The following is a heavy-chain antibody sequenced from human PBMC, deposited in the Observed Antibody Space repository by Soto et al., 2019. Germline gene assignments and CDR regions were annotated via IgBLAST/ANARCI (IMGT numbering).Heavy chain of an antibody. J-gene: IGHJ4*02. D-gene: IGHD2-15*01. CDR1: GYSFTSYW. CDR3: ARLWGEYCSGGSCYSDY. Sequence: GESLKISCKGSGYSFTSYWIGWVRQMPGKGLEWMGIIYPGDSDTRDSPSFQGQVTISADKSISTSYLKWSSLKASDTAMYYCARLWGEYCSGGSCYSDYWGQGTLVTVSS. CDR2: IYPGDSDT. V-gene: IGHV5-51*01.